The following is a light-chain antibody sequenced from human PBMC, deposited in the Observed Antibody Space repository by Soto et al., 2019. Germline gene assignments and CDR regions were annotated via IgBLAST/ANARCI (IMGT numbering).Light chain of an antibody. CDR3: QQYNNWPQT. Sequence: EIVMSQSPATVSVTPGERASLSCRASQSVNRNLAWYQQKPGQAPRLLIFGPSTRATGVPGRFSGSGSGTEFTLTISSLQSEDFAVYYCQQYNNWPQTFAQGTKVDIK. CDR2: GPS. CDR1: QSVNRN. V-gene: IGKV3-15*01. J-gene: IGKJ1*01.